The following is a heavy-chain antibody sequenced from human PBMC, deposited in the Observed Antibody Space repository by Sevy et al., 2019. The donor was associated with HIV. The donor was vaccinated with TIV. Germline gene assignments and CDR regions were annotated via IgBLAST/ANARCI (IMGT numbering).Heavy chain of an antibody. J-gene: IGHJ4*02. CDR3: AKDRDWLREHDFDS. CDR2: ISGSATGT. V-gene: IGHV3-23*01. D-gene: IGHD1-26*01. Sequence: GGSLRLSCEASYFTFSAYAMSWVRQAPGKGLEWVSTISGSATGTSFADSVKGRFTISRDNSKTTLYLQINSLRPEDTAVYYCAKDRDWLREHDFDSWGQGTLVTVSS. CDR1: YFTFSAYA.